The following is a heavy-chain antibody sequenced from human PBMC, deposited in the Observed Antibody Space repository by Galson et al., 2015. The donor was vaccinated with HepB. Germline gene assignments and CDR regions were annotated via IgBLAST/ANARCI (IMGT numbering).Heavy chain of an antibody. D-gene: IGHD4-11*01. J-gene: IGHJ6*02. V-gene: IGHV3-15*01. Sequence: SLRLSCAASGFTFSNAWMSWVRQAPGKGLEWVGRIKSKTDGGTTDYAAPVKGRFTISRDDSKNTLYLQMNSLKTEDTAVYYCTTDTGYYYYGMDVWGQGTTVTVSS. CDR3: TTDTGYYYYGMDV. CDR1: GFTFSNAW. CDR2: IKSKTDGGTT.